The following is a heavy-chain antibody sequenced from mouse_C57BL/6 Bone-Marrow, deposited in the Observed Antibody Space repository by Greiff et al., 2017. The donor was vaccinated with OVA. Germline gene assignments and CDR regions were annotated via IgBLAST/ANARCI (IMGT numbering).Heavy chain of an antibody. D-gene: IGHD2-2*01. Sequence: EVQLQQSGPGMVKPSQSLSLTCTVTGYSITSGYDWHWIRHFPGNKLEWMGYISYSGSTNYNPSLKSRISITHDTSKNHFFLKLNSVTTEDTATYYCARGYYGYAWFAYWGQGTLVTVSA. J-gene: IGHJ3*01. V-gene: IGHV3-1*01. CDR3: ARGYYGYAWFAY. CDR1: GYSITSGYD. CDR2: ISYSGST.